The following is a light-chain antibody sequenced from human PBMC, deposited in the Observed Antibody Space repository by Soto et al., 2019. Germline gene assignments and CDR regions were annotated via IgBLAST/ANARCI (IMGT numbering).Light chain of an antibody. CDR2: AAS. Sequence: DIQLTQSPSFLSASVGDRVTITCRASQGISSYLAWYQQKPGKAPKLLIYAASTLKSGVPLRCSGSESGTKFTLTVINIQPEDFAPNNRQQLNNDQYTFSQGTQLASK. V-gene: IGKV1-9*01. J-gene: IGKJ2*01. CDR1: QGISSY. CDR3: QQLNNDQYT.